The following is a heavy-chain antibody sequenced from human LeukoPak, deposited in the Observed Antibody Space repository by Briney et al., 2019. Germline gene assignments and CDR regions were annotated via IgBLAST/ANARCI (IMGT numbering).Heavy chain of an antibody. Sequence: SDTQSLTCAVYGGSFSGYYSSWIPHPPQKGLEWIGEINHSESTNYNPSLKSRVTISVDTSKNQFSLKLSSVTAADTAVYYCARGYPYYYDSSGYRKNFDYWGQGTLVSVSS. V-gene: IGHV4-34*01. CDR3: ARGYPYYYDSSGYRKNFDY. J-gene: IGHJ4*02. CDR1: GGSFSGYY. CDR2: INHSEST. D-gene: IGHD3-22*01.